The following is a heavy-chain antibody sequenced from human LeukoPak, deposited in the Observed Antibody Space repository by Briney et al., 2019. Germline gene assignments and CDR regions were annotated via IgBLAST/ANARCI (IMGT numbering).Heavy chain of an antibody. J-gene: IGHJ5*02. Sequence: ASVKVSCKASGGTFSSYAISWVRQAPGQGLEWMGGIIPIFGTANYAQKFQGRVTITADKSTSTACMELSSLRSEDTAVYYCAREPFGLSTNKRWFDPWGQGTLVTVSS. CDR1: GGTFSSYA. V-gene: IGHV1-69*06. CDR3: AREPFGLSTNKRWFDP. CDR2: IIPIFGTA. D-gene: IGHD2-2*01.